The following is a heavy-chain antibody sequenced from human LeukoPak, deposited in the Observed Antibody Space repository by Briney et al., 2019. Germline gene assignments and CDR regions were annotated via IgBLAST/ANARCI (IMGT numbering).Heavy chain of an antibody. J-gene: IGHJ3*02. CDR2: ISGSGGST. Sequence: GGSLRLSCAASGFTVSSNYMSWVRQAPGKGLEWVSVISGSGGSTYYADSVKGRFTISRDNSKNTQYLQMNSLRAEDTAVYYCAKAGYYESSGYSDAFDIWGQGTVVTVSS. CDR1: GFTVSSNY. D-gene: IGHD3-22*01. V-gene: IGHV3-23*01. CDR3: AKAGYYESSGYSDAFDI.